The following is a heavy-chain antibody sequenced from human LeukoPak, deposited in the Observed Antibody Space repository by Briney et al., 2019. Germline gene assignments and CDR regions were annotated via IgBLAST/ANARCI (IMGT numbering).Heavy chain of an antibody. D-gene: IGHD6-6*01. J-gene: IGHJ4*02. CDR2: INPTGGST. V-gene: IGHV1-46*01. CDR1: GYTFPSYF. Sequence: ASVKVSCKASGYTFPSYFMHRVRQAPGQGLEWMGIINPTGGSTTYAQKFQGRVTMTRDTSTSTVYMELSSLRSDDTAVYYCARTAARRFDYWGQGTLVTVSS. CDR3: ARTAARRFDY.